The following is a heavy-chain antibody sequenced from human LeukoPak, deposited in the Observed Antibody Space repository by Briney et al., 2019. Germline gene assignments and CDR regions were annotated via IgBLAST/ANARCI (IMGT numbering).Heavy chain of an antibody. CDR1: GGSISSYY. V-gene: IGHV4-4*07. J-gene: IGHJ4*02. Sequence: SETLSLTCTVSGGSISSYYWSWIRQPARKGLEWIGRIYTSGSTNYNPSLKSRVTMSVDTSKNQFSLKLSSVTAADTAVYYCARGAVPAAILAYFDYWGQGTLVTVSS. CDR3: ARGAVPAAILAYFDY. CDR2: IYTSGST. D-gene: IGHD2-2*01.